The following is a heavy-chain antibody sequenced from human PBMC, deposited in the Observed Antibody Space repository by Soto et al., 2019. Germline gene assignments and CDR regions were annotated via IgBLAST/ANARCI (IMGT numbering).Heavy chain of an antibody. CDR1: GFTFSTYA. Sequence: LRLSCVASGFTFSTYAMSWVRQTPGKGLEWVSAISGSGRSTYYADSVKGRFTISRDNSKNTLYLKLNFLRVEETAVYYCAKELPRFGEPLARYFDYCGQGALVPVCS. CDR3: AKELPRFGEPLARYFDY. V-gene: IGHV3-23*01. CDR2: ISGSGRST. D-gene: IGHD3-10*01. J-gene: IGHJ4*02.